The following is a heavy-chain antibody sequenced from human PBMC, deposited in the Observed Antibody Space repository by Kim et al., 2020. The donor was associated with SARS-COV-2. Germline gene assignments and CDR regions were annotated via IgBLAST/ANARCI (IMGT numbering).Heavy chain of an antibody. V-gene: IGHV1-2*06. J-gene: IGHJ5*02. CDR1: GYSFTDYY. D-gene: IGHD5-12*01. Sequence: ASVKVSCKASGYSFTDYYMHWVRQAPGQGLEWVGRINPDSGATAYGREFQGRVTMTRDTSINTAYMELSRLRSDDTAIYYCAKEERWIVEAANWFDPWGQGTLVTVSS. CDR3: AKEERWIVEAANWFDP. CDR2: INPDSGAT.